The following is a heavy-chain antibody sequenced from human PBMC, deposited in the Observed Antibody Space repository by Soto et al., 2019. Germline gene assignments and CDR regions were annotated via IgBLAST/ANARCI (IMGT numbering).Heavy chain of an antibody. V-gene: IGHV4-34*01. CDR2: INHSGST. Sequence: SETLSLTCTVSGGSFSGYYWSWIRQPPGKGLEWIGEINHSGSTNYNPSLKSRVTISVDTSKNQFSLKLSSVTAADTAVYYCARGGDIVVVYGMDVWGQGTTVTVSS. D-gene: IGHD2-2*01. CDR1: GGSFSGYY. CDR3: ARGGDIVVVYGMDV. J-gene: IGHJ6*02.